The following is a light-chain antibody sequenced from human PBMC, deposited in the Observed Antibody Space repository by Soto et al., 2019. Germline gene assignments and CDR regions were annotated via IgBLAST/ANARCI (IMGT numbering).Light chain of an antibody. CDR3: QQYNNWPPIT. CDR2: GAS. V-gene: IGKV3-15*01. Sequence: EIVLTQSPGTLSLSAGERATLSCMASQSVSSNLAWYQQKPGQAPRLLIYGASTRATGIPARFSGSGSGTEFTLTISSLQSEDFAVYYCQQYNNWPPITFGQGTRLEIK. CDR1: QSVSSN. J-gene: IGKJ5*01.